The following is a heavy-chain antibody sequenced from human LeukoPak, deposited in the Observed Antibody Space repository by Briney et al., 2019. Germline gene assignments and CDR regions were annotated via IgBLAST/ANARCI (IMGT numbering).Heavy chain of an antibody. J-gene: IGHJ4*02. CDR3: ARGDYDFWSGYYTPIDY. D-gene: IGHD3-3*01. V-gene: IGHV3-74*01. CDR2: INSDGSST. CDR1: GFTFSSYW. Sequence: GGSLRLSCAASGFTFSSYWMHWVRQAPGKGLVWASRINSDGSSTSYADSVKGRFTISRDNAKNTLYLQMNSLRAEDTAVYYCARGDYDFWSGYYTPIDYWGQGTLVTVSS.